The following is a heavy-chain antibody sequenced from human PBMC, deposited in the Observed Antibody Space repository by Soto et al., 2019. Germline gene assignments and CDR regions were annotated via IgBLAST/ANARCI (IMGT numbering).Heavy chain of an antibody. CDR2: IKQDGSEK. V-gene: IGHV3-7*01. J-gene: IGHJ3*02. Sequence: GESLKISFAASGFTFSSYWMSWVRQAPGKGLEWVANIKQDGSEKYYLDSVKGRFTISRDNAKNSLYLQMNSLRAEDTAEYYGERDRGPDTDDAFDIWGQGTMVTVSS. CDR3: ERDRGPDTDDAFDI. D-gene: IGHD3-10*01. CDR1: GFTFSSYW.